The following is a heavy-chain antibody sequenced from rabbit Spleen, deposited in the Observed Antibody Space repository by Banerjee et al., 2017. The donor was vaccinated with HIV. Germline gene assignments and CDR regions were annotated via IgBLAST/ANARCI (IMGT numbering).Heavy chain of an antibody. J-gene: IGHJ6*01. D-gene: IGHD1-1*01. Sequence: QEQLVESGGGLVKPGASLTLTCKASGIDFSGDSYMCWVRQAPGKGLEWIACIDTGSSGFTYFANWAKGRFTISKTSSTTVTLQMTSLTAADTATYFCARDTSSSFSSYGMDLWGQGTLVTVS. CDR1: GIDFSGDSY. CDR3: ARDTSSSFSSYGMDL. V-gene: IGHV1S45*01. CDR2: IDTGSSGFT.